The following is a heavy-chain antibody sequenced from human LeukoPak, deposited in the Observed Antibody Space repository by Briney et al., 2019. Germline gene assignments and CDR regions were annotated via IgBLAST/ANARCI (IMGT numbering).Heavy chain of an antibody. V-gene: IGHV3-74*01. CDR2: INSDGRST. CDR1: GFTFSNYW. Sequence: GGSLRLSCAASGFTFSNYWMHWVRQAPGKGLVWVLRINSDGRSTSYADFVKGRFTISRDNAKNTLYLQMNSLRAEDTAVYYCARVRYYYDSSGIDYWGQGTLVTVSS. D-gene: IGHD3-22*01. CDR3: ARVRYYYDSSGIDY. J-gene: IGHJ4*02.